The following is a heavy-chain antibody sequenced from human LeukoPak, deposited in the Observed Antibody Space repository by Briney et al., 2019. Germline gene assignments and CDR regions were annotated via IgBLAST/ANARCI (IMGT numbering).Heavy chain of an antibody. CDR2: IKEDGSEK. CDR3: ARDPYGGTYGAFDI. CDR1: GFSFSTYW. Sequence: PGGSLRLSCAASGFSFSTYWMTRVRQSPGKGLERVANIKEDGSEKVYVDSVKGRFTISRDNAKNSLYLQMNTLRVDDPAIYYCARDPYGGTYGAFDIWGRGTMVSISS. D-gene: IGHD1-26*01. V-gene: IGHV3-7*01. J-gene: IGHJ3*02.